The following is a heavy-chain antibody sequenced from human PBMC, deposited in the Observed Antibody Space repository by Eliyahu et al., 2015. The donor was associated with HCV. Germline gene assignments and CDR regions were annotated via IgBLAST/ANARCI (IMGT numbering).Heavy chain of an antibody. V-gene: IGHV5-51*01. CDR3: ARQRESGFDY. CDR2: IHPCDSDT. CDR1: GYSFTSYW. J-gene: IGHJ4*02. Sequence: EVQLVQSGAEVKKPGESLKISCKGSGYSFTSYWIGWVRQVPREGPGGVGVIHPCDSDTRYSPSFQGQVTISADKSISTAYLQWSSLKASDTAMYYCARQRESGFDYWGQGTLVTVSS.